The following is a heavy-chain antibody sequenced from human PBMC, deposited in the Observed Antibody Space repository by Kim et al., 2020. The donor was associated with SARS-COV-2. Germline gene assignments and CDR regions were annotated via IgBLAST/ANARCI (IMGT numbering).Heavy chain of an antibody. CDR3: ARGESNWFDP. J-gene: IGHJ5*02. CDR2: T. D-gene: IGHD1-26*01. V-gene: IGHV4-31*02. Sequence: TSYSPSLRSRVTISVDTSKNQFSLKLSSVTAADTAVYYCARGESNWFDPWGQGTLVTVSS.